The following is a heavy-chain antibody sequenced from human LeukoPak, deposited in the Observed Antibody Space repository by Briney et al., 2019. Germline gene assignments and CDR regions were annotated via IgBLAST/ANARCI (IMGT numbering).Heavy chain of an antibody. CDR1: GFSLSTSGVG. CDR3: AHRRGIAVAGIYWFDP. V-gene: IGHV2-5*01. J-gene: IGHJ5*02. CDR2: IYWNDDK. D-gene: IGHD6-19*01. Sequence: SGPTLVKPTQTLTLTCTFSGFSLSTSGVGVGWIRQPLGKALEWLALIYWNDDKRYSPSLKSRLTITKDTSKNQVVLTMTNMDPVDTATYYCAHRRGIAVAGIYWFDPWGQGTLVSVSS.